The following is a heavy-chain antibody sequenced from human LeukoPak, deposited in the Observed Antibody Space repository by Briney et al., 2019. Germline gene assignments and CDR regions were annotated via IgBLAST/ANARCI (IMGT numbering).Heavy chain of an antibody. J-gene: IGHJ4*02. CDR2: ISSSSSYI. CDR1: GFTFSSYS. V-gene: IGHV3-21*01. CDR3: ARDRGSDY. D-gene: IGHD3-10*01. Sequence: GGSLRLSCAASGFTFSSYSMNWVRQAPGKGLEWVSSISSSSSYIYYEDSVKGRFTISRDNAKNSLYLQMNSLRAEDTAVYYCARDRGSDYWGQGTLVTVSS.